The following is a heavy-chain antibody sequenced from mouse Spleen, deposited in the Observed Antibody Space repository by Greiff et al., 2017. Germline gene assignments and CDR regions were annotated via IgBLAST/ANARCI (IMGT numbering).Heavy chain of an antibody. D-gene: IGHD2-2*01. V-gene: IGHV3-6*01. CDR2: ISYDGSN. Sequence: VQLQQSGPGLVKPSQSLSLTCSVTGYSITSGYYWNWIRQFPGNKLEWMGYISYDGSNNYNPSLKNRISITRDTSKNQFFLKLNSVTTEDTATYYCARDLLWLRRYFDVWGAGTTVTVSS. CDR3: ARDLLWLRRYFDV. CDR1: GYSITSGYY. J-gene: IGHJ1*01.